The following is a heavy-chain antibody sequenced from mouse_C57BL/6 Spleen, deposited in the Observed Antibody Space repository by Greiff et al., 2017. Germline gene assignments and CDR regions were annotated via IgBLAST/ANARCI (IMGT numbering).Heavy chain of an antibody. Sequence: EVQLQQSGPELVKPGASVKISCKASGYTFTDYYMNWVKQSHGKSLEWIGDINPNNGGTSYNQKFKGKATLTVDKSSSTAYMELRSLTSEDSAVYYCARSGYSTFDYWGQGTTLTVSS. V-gene: IGHV1-26*01. J-gene: IGHJ2*01. CDR3: ARSGYSTFDY. D-gene: IGHD2-5*01. CDR1: GYTFTDYY. CDR2: INPNNGGT.